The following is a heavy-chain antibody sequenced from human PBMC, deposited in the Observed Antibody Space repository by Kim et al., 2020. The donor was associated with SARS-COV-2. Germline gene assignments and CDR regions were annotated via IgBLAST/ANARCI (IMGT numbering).Heavy chain of an antibody. Sequence: SETLSLTCTVSGGSISSSSYYWGWIRQPPGKGLEWIGSIYYSGSTYYNPSLKSRVTISVDTSKNQFSLKLSSVTAADTAVYYCARHTYSSSWYNGYYFDYWGQGTLVTVSS. CDR1: GGSISSSSYY. V-gene: IGHV4-39*01. J-gene: IGHJ4*02. CDR2: IYYSGST. D-gene: IGHD6-13*01. CDR3: ARHTYSSSWYNGYYFDY.